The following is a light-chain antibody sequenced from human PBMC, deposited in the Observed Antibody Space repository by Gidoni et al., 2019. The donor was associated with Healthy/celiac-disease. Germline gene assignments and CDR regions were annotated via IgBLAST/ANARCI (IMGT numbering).Light chain of an antibody. CDR1: QSVSSY. CDR2: VAS. V-gene: IGKV3-11*01. CDR3: QQSSNSPPFT. J-gene: IGKJ3*01. Sequence: EIVLTPSPATLSLSPGERATLSCRASQSVSSYLAWYQQKPGHEPRLLIYVASKRATGTPARFSGSGSGTDFTLTISSLEPEDFAVYYCQQSSNSPPFTFGPGTKVEIK.